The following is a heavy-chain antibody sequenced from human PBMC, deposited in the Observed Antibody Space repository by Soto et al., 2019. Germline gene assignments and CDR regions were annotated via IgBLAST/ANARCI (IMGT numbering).Heavy chain of an antibody. Sequence: EVQLLESGGGLVQPGGSLRLSGAASGFTFSSYAMSWVRQAPGKGLEWVSAISGSGGSTYYAVSVKGRFTISRDNPKNTLYLQMNSLRAADTAVYYCAKDYGDWYWYFDLWDRGTLVTVSS. CDR1: GFTFSSYA. V-gene: IGHV3-23*01. CDR3: AKDYGDWYWYFDL. D-gene: IGHD4-17*01. CDR2: ISGSGGST. J-gene: IGHJ2*01.